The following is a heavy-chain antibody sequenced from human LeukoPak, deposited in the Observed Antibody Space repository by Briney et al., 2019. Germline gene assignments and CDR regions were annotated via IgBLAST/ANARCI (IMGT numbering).Heavy chain of an antibody. CDR2: IYYSGST. V-gene: IGHV4-59*01. CDR3: ARVVVTAMSYYYGMDV. D-gene: IGHD2-21*02. CDR1: GGSISSYY. Sequence: SETLSLTCTVSGGSISSYYWSWIRQPPGKGLEWIGYIYYSGSTNYNPSLKSRVTISVDTSKNQFSLKLSSVTAADTAVYYCARVVVTAMSYYYGMDVWGQGTTVTVSS. J-gene: IGHJ6*02.